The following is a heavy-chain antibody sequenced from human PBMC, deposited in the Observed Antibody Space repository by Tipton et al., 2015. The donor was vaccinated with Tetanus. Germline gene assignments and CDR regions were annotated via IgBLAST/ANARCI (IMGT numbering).Heavy chain of an antibody. CDR2: IYYSGST. D-gene: IGHD6-6*01. CDR3: ARDQARGARGWNYFAY. Sequence: TLSLTCTVSGGSISSGGYYWSWIRQHPGKGLEWIGLIYYSGSTYYNPSLKSRVSISVDTSKNQFSLKLNSVTAADPAVYYCARDQARGARGWNYFAYWGRGTLVTVSS. CDR1: GGSISSGGYY. V-gene: IGHV4-31*03. J-gene: IGHJ4*02.